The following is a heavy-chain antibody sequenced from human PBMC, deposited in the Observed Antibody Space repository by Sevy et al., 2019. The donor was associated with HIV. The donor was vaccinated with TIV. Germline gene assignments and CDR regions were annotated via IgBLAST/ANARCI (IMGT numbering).Heavy chain of an antibody. CDR3: ARAVLSVTTAYDAFDI. J-gene: IGHJ3*02. D-gene: IGHD4-17*01. V-gene: IGHV3-48*01. Sequence: GGSLRLSCAASGFTFSSYSMNWVRQAPGKGLEWVSYISSSSTIYYADSVKGRLTISRDNAKNSLYLQMNSLRAEDTAVYYCARAVLSVTTAYDAFDIWGQGTMVTVSS. CDR2: ISSSSTI. CDR1: GFTFSSYS.